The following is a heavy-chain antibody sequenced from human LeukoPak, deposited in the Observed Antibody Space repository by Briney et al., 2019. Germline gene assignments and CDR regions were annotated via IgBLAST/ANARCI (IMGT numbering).Heavy chain of an antibody. CDR3: ARVEGFDADYYYYMDV. J-gene: IGHJ6*03. CDR2: MNPNSGNR. Sequence: ASVKVSCKASGYTFTIYDMNWVRQATGQGLEWMGWMNPNSGNRGYAQKFQGRVTMTRNTSISTAYMELSSLRSEDTAVYYCARVEGFDADYYYYMDVWGKGTTVTVSS. CDR1: GYTFTIYD. D-gene: IGHD3-10*01. V-gene: IGHV1-8*01.